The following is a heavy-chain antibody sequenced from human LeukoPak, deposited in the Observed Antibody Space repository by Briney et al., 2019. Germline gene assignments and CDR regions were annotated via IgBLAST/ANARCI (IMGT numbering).Heavy chain of an antibody. Sequence: PGGSLRLSCAASGFTFSDSPIHWVCQAPGKGLEWVGRVRGKGNNYATGYAASVKGRFSISRDGSKSTAYLQMNSLKIGDTAVYYCTRQPQGTGTVDYWGQGTLVTVSP. CDR3: TRQPQGTGTVDY. CDR1: GFTFSDSP. CDR2: VRGKGNNYAT. J-gene: IGHJ4*02. D-gene: IGHD3/OR15-3a*01. V-gene: IGHV3-73*01.